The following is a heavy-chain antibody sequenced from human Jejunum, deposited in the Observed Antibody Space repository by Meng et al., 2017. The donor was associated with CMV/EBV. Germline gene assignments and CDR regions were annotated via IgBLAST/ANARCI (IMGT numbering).Heavy chain of an antibody. Sequence: VQLGESGGGLVRPGESLRLSCAASGFSVSSNYMSWVCQAPGKGLEWVTLIYSGGTTFYADSVKGRFTISRDNSKNVLYLQMNSVRAEDTALYHCVRNLGYTYGLVSWGQGTLVTVSS. J-gene: IGHJ5*02. CDR2: IYSGGTT. D-gene: IGHD5-18*01. CDR3: VRNLGYTYGLVS. CDR1: GFSVSSNY. V-gene: IGHV3-66*01.